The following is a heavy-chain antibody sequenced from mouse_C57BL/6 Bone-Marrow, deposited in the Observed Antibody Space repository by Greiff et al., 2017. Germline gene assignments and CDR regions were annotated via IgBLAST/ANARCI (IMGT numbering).Heavy chain of an antibody. V-gene: IGHV5-15*04. CDR3: ARHRGTFYWDFDV. Sequence: EVKVEESGGGLVQPGGSLKLSCAASGFTFSDYGMAWVRQAPRKGPELVAFISNLAYSIYYADTVKGRFTISRGNAKNTLYLEMSSLRSEDTARYYCARHRGTFYWDFDVWGTGTTVTVSS. CDR1: GFTFSDYG. CDR2: ISNLAYSI. J-gene: IGHJ1*03.